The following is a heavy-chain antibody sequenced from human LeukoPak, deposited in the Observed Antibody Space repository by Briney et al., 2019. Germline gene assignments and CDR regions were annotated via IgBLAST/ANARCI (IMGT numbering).Heavy chain of an antibody. CDR2: IKQDGGEK. CDR1: GVTFSSDW. D-gene: IGHD3-10*01. V-gene: IGHV3-7*01. J-gene: IGHJ4*02. Sequence: GGALRLSCAASGVTFSSDWMSGVRQAPGKGVGWGAKIKQDGGEKYYVDSVKGGFTISRDNDKTPLYLQMNSLRAEDTAVYYCARDYGSGSYYLAYWGQGTLVTVSS. CDR3: ARDYGSGSYYLAY.